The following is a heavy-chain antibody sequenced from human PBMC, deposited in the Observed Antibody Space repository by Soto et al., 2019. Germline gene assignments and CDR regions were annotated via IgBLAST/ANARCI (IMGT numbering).Heavy chain of an antibody. J-gene: IGHJ6*02. V-gene: IGHV4-39*01. Sequence: ASETLSLTCTVSGGSISSSSYYWGWIRQPPGKGLEWIGSIYYSGSTYYNPSLKSRVTISVDTSKNQFSLKLSSVTAADTAVYYCARRDNYYYYGMDIWGQGTTVTVSS. CDR1: GGSISSSSYY. CDR2: IYYSGST. CDR3: ARRDNYYYYGMDI.